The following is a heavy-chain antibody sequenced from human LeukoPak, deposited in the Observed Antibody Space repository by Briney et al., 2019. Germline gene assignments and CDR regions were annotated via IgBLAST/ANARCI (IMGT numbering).Heavy chain of an antibody. Sequence: GGSLRLSCAASGFTFSSYWMSWVRQAPGKGLEWVSAISGSGGSTYYADSVKGRFTISRDNAKNSLYLQMNSLRAEDTAVYYCARERPGDTMVRGVIVGYDYWGQGTLVTVSS. CDR3: ARERPGDTMVRGVIVGYDY. J-gene: IGHJ4*02. CDR1: GFTFSSYW. CDR2: ISGSGGST. D-gene: IGHD3-10*01. V-gene: IGHV3-23*01.